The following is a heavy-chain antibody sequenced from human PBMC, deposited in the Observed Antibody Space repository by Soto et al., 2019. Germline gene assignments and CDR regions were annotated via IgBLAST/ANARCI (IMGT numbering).Heavy chain of an antibody. J-gene: IGHJ4*02. Sequence: SETLSLTCTVSGVSITSYFWSWIRQTPGKGLDWIGSISFSGATYSNPSLKGRAALSVDTSENHLSLTLNSVTSADTAVYFCARDRRDGYERYFEFWGQGNQVTAPQ. CDR2: ISFSGAT. V-gene: IGHV4-59*01. CDR3: ARDRRDGYERYFEF. CDR1: GVSITSYF. D-gene: IGHD5-12*01.